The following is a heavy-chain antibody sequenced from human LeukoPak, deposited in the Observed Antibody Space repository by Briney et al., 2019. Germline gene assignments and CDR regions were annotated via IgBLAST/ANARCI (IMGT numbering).Heavy chain of an antibody. V-gene: IGHV4-4*07. Sequence: PSETLSLTCTVSGGSISSYYWSRIRQPAGKGLEWIGRIYTSGSTNYNPSLKSRVTISVDQSKNQFSLKLSSVTAADTAVYYCARTAAAPYFDYWGQGTLVTVSS. J-gene: IGHJ4*02. CDR1: GGSISSYY. CDR3: ARTAAAPYFDY. D-gene: IGHD6-13*01. CDR2: IYTSGST.